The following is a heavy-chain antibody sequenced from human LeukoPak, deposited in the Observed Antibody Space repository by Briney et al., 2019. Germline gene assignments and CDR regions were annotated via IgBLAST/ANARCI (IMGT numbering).Heavy chain of an antibody. CDR2: DWYDGGNK. J-gene: IGHJ4*02. CDR3: AKGTATPDLNYFGY. V-gene: IGHV3-33*08. CDR1: GFAFSNFV. D-gene: IGHD2-2*01. Sequence: PGGSLRLSCAASGFAFSNFVMNWVRQAPGKGLEWVAVDWYDGGNKFYADSVKGRFTISRDNSKNTLYLQMNSLRAEDTAVYYCAKGTATPDLNYFGYWGQGTLVTVSS.